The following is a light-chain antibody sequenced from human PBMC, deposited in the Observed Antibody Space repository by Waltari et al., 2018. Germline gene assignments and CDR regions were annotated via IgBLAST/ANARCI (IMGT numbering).Light chain of an antibody. J-gene: IGLJ3*02. CDR3: QVWDTSRDHWV. V-gene: IGLV3-21*03. Sequence: SYVLAQPPSVSVPPGKRAGITCWGDAIGRKSVHWYQQKAGQAPVLVIYDEIVRPSGIPGRFSGSNSGDTATLTITRVAAGDEADYYCQVWDTSRDHWVFGGGTKLIVL. CDR2: DEI. CDR1: AIGRKS.